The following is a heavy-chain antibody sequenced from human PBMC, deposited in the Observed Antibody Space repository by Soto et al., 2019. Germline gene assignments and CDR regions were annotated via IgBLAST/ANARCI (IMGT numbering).Heavy chain of an antibody. D-gene: IGHD2-15*01. CDR1: GYTFTSYA. CDR2: INPSSGGT. V-gene: IGHV1-2*04. Sequence: ASVKVSCKASGYTFTSYAMQWVRQAPGQGLEWMGWINPSSGGTNYAQKFQGWVTMTRDTSISTAYMELSRLRSDDTAVYYCARGGPTYCSGGSCYHSPYNWFDPWGQGTLVTVSS. CDR3: ARGGPTYCSGGSCYHSPYNWFDP. J-gene: IGHJ5*02.